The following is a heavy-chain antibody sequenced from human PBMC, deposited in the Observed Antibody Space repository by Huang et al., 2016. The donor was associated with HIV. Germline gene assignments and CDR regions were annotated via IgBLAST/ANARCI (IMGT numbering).Heavy chain of an antibody. Sequence: QVQLVQSRAEVKKPGASVKVSCKVSEYTLTELSLHWVRQPPGKGLEGMGGFDPEIGETSYAQKFQGRVTMTEDTSTETAFMELSGLRPEDTAVYYCATGFDVFFDFWGQGTLVTVSS. CDR2: FDPEIGET. D-gene: IGHD3-9*01. CDR1: EYTLTELS. J-gene: IGHJ4*02. CDR3: ATGFDVFFDF. V-gene: IGHV1-24*01.